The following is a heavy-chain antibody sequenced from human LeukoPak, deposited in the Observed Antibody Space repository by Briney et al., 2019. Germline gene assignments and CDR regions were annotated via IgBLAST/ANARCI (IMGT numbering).Heavy chain of an antibody. D-gene: IGHD6-13*01. V-gene: IGHV3-7*01. Sequence: ETLSLTCTVSGGSISSSSYYWGWIRQPPGKGLEWVANIKQDGSEKYYEDSVKGRFTISRDNAKNSLYLQMNSLRAEDTAVYYCARDPLTPKIAAAGTGFYWGQGTLVTVSS. CDR3: ARDPLTPKIAAAGTGFY. CDR1: GGSISSSSYY. J-gene: IGHJ4*02. CDR2: IKQDGSEK.